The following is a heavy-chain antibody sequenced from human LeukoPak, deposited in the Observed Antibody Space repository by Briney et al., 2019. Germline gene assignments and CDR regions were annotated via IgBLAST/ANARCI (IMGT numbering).Heavy chain of an antibody. CDR1: GFTFSSYG. CDR3: AKHLGEGYCSGGSCFSGFDY. Sequence: PGRSLRLSCAASGFTFSSYGMHWVRQAPGKGLEWVAVISYDGSNKYYADSVKGRFTISRDNSKNTLCLQMDSLRAEDTAVFYCAKHLGEGYCSGGSCFSGFDYWGQGTLVTVSS. CDR2: ISYDGSNK. V-gene: IGHV3-30*18. D-gene: IGHD2-15*01. J-gene: IGHJ4*02.